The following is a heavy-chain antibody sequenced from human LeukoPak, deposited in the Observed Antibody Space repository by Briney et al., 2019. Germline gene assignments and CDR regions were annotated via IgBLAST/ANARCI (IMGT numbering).Heavy chain of an antibody. D-gene: IGHD2/OR15-2a*01. CDR2: INADGSRT. Sequence: PGGSLRLSCVASGFTFDGYAMHWVRQAPGKGLEWVSLINADGSRTYYADSVNGRFTISRDNSKNSLYLQMNSLRTEDSAFYYCATWAFYHGMDVWAQGTTVIVSS. V-gene: IGHV3-43*02. J-gene: IGHJ6*02. CDR1: GFTFDGYA. CDR3: ATWAFYHGMDV.